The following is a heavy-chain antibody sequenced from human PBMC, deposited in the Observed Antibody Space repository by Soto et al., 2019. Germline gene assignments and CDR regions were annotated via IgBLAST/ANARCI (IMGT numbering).Heavy chain of an antibody. CDR1: GYTFSDYY. J-gene: IGHJ5*02. CDR3: ARSLGRDSYFRHFDP. Sequence: ASVKVSCKTSGYTFSDYYIQWVRQAPGQGLEWMGCISPKSGATQYAQNFQGWVTMTRDMSISTAYMEVTRLRSDDTAIYYCARSLGRDSYFRHFDPCGQRALITVSS. D-gene: IGHD2-21*02. V-gene: IGHV1-2*04. CDR2: ISPKSGAT.